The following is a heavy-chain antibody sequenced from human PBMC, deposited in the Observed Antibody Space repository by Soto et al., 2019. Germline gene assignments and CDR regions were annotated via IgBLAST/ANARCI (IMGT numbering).Heavy chain of an antibody. CDR3: ARCVFRFGVVMDGMDV. Sequence: QVQLVQSGAEVKKPGASVKVSCKASGYTFTSYGISWVRQAPGQGLEWMGWISAYNGNTNYAQKLKARFPMTTDYSKSTAYMELRSQRSDDTAVYYCARCVFRFGVVMDGMDVWGQGTTVTVSS. D-gene: IGHD3-3*01. CDR2: ISAYNGNT. J-gene: IGHJ6*02. CDR1: GYTFTSYG. V-gene: IGHV1-18*04.